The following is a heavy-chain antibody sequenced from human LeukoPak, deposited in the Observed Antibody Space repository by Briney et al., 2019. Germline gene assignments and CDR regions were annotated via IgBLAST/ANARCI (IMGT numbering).Heavy chain of an antibody. V-gene: IGHV4-39*07. CDR2: INHSGST. CDR3: ARGGGNSVSAFDI. D-gene: IGHD4-23*01. Sequence: SETLSLTCPVSGGSISSSSYYWVWIRQPPGKGLEWIGEINHSGSTNYNPSLKSRVTISVDTSKNQFSLKLSSVTAADTAVYYCARGGGNSVSAFDIWGQGTMVTVSS. J-gene: IGHJ3*02. CDR1: GGSISSSSYY.